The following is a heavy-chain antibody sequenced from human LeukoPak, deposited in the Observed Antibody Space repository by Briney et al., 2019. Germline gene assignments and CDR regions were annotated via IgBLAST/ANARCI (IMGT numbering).Heavy chain of an antibody. D-gene: IGHD2-15*01. CDR2: IFYSGST. J-gene: IGHJ6*03. CDR3: ARGYCSGGSCYSYYYYNYMDV. CDR1: GGSISTSNYY. V-gene: IGHV4-39*07. Sequence: SETLSPTCTVSGGSISTSNYYWGWIRQPPGKGLEWIGNIFYSGSTYYNPSLKSRVTLSVDTSKNQFSLKLSSVTAADTAVYYCARGYCSGGSCYSYYYYNYMDVWGKGTTVTVSS.